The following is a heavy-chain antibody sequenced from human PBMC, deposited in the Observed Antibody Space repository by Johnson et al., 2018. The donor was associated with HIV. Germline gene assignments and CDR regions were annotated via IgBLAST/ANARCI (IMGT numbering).Heavy chain of an antibody. V-gene: IGHV3-11*01. CDR3: AGDRLAAADPDAFDI. D-gene: IGHD6-13*01. CDR1: GFTFSDYY. CDR2: ISSSGSI. J-gene: IGHJ3*02. Sequence: QVQLVESGGGLVKPGGSLRLSCAASGFTFSDYYMSWIRQTPGKGLEWVSYISSSGSIGYVDSVKGRFTISRDKAKNSLYLQMNSLRAEDTAVYYCAGDRLAAADPDAFDIWGQGTMVTVSS.